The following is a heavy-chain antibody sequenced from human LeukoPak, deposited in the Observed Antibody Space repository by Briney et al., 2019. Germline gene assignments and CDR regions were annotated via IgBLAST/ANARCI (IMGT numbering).Heavy chain of an antibody. J-gene: IGHJ3*02. Sequence: PGGSLRLSGAASGFTFSTYSMSWARQAPGKGLERVSSISGSSVYIYYADSVKGRFTISRDNANNSLYLQMNSLRAEDAAVYYCARVSVAGSVINAFDIWGQGTVVTVSS. CDR1: GFTFSTYS. CDR2: ISGSSVYI. D-gene: IGHD6-19*01. CDR3: ARVSVAGSVINAFDI. V-gene: IGHV3-21*01.